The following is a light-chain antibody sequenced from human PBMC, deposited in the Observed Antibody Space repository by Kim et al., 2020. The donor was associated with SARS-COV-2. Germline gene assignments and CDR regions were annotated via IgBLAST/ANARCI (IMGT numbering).Light chain of an antibody. Sequence: ASVGDSVTSTCRASRDIRNYLAWFQQKPGKAPKALMFAASTLQRGVPSKFSSSGSGADFTLTISSLQPEDGATYYCQQYFSYPPTFGAGTKVDIK. CDR1: RDIRNY. J-gene: IGKJ4*01. V-gene: IGKV1-16*02. CDR3: QQYFSYPPT. CDR2: AAS.